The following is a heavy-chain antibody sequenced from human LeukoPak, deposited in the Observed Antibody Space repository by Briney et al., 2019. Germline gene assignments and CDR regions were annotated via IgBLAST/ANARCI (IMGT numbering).Heavy chain of an antibody. Sequence: GGSLRLSCAASGFTVSSNYMSWVRQAPGKGLEWVSSISSSSSYIYYADSVKGRFTISRDNAKNSLYLQMNSLRAEDTAVYYCARDLYCGGDCPIDYWGQGTLVTVSS. CDR2: ISSSSSYI. J-gene: IGHJ4*02. D-gene: IGHD2-21*02. CDR1: GFTVSSNY. V-gene: IGHV3-21*01. CDR3: ARDLYCGGDCPIDY.